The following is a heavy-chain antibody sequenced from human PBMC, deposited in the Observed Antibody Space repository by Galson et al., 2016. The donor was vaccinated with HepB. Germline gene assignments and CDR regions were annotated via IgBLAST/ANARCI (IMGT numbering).Heavy chain of an antibody. D-gene: IGHD2-2*01. CDR2: ISYAGSNK. Sequence: SLRLSCAASGFTFSSYGFHWVRQAPDKGLEWVAVISYAGSNKYYADSVKGRFTISRDNSKNTVYLQMNSLRVEDTAVYYCAKDLDIVVVPSAIDYWGQGTLVTVSS. V-gene: IGHV3-33*05. CDR3: AKDLDIVVVPSAIDY. J-gene: IGHJ4*02. CDR1: GFTFSSYG.